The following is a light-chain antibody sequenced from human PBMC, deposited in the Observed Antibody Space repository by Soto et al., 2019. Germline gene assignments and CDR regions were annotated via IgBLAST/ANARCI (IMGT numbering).Light chain of an antibody. CDR3: SSYSTGRTDVI. Sequence: QSALTQPASVCGSPGQSITISCTGSSSDVASYNLVSWYQQLPGKAPKLMIYEVSNRPSGVSNRFSGSKSGNTASLTISGLQAEDDADYYCSSYSTGRTDVIFGGGTKLTVL. CDR2: EVS. V-gene: IGLV2-14*02. J-gene: IGLJ2*01. CDR1: SSDVASYNL.